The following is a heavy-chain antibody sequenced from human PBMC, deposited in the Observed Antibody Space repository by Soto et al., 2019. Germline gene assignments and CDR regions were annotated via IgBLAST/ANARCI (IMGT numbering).Heavy chain of an antibody. V-gene: IGHV3-23*01. D-gene: IGHD3-10*01. Sequence: EVQLLESGGGLVQPGGSLRLSCAASGFTFSSYAMSWVRQAPGKGLEWVSSISRFSDRTYYADSVKGRFAIFRANAENSVYLQVNGLRAEDTAVYYCARVGAYFGEFDYFDYWGQGTPVTVSS. CDR2: ISRFSDRT. CDR1: GFTFSSYA. J-gene: IGHJ4*02. CDR3: ARVGAYFGEFDYFDY.